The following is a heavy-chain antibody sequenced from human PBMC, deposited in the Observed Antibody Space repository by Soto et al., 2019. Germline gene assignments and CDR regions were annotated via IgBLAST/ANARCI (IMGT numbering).Heavy chain of an antibody. CDR3: ARGPVYDYVWGSYRSHYYYYGMDI. CDR2: ISAYNGNT. CDR1: GYTFTSYG. V-gene: IGHV1-18*01. Sequence: ASVKVSCKASGYTFTSYGISWVQQAPGQGLEWMGWISAYNGNTNYAQKLQGRVTMTTDTSTSTAYMELRSLRSDDTAVYYCARGPVYDYVWGSYRSHYYYYGMDIWGQGTTVTVSS. J-gene: IGHJ6*02. D-gene: IGHD3-16*02.